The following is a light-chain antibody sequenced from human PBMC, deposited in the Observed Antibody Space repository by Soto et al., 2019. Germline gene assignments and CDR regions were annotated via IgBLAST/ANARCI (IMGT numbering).Light chain of an antibody. CDR1: QGISSY. CDR3: QQYYSYPRT. J-gene: IGKJ1*01. V-gene: IGKV1-8*01. CDR2: AAS. Sequence: AIRMTQSPASLSASTGDRVTLTCRASQGISSYLAWYKQKPGKAPKLLSYAASTLQSGVPSRFRGSGSGTDFTLTISCLQSEDFATYYCQQYYSYPRTFGQGTKVDIK.